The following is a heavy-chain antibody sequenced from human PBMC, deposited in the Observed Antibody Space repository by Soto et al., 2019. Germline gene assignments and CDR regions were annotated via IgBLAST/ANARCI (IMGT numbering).Heavy chain of an antibody. CDR3: ATESAVAGPAAFDY. CDR2: IYYSGST. D-gene: IGHD6-19*01. Sequence: PSETLSLTCTVSGGSISSYYWSWIRQPPGKGLEWIGDIYYSGSTNYNPSLKSRVTISVDTSKNQFSLKLSSVTAADTAVYYCATESAVAGPAAFDYWGQGTLVTVSS. J-gene: IGHJ4*02. CDR1: GGSISSYY. V-gene: IGHV4-59*01.